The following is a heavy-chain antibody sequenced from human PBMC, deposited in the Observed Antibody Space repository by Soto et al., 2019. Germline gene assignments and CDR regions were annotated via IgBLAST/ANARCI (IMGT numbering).Heavy chain of an antibody. CDR3: ARNFRPMVRGVIIT. CDR2: IYYSGST. CDR1: GGSISSSSYY. D-gene: IGHD3-10*01. Sequence: SETLSLTCTVSGGSISSSSYYWGWIRQPPGKGLEWIGSIYYSGSTYYNPSLKSRVTISVDTSKNQFSLKLSSVTAADTAVYYCARNFRPMVRGVIITWGQGTLVTVSS. V-gene: IGHV4-39*01. J-gene: IGHJ4*02.